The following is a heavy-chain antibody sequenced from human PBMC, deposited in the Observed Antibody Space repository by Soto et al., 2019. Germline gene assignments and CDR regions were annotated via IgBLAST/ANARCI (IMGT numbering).Heavy chain of an antibody. CDR2: ISYHGSDK. D-gene: IGHD4-17*01. Sequence: QVQLVESGGGVVQPGRSLRLSCAASGFTFSNYGMHWVRQAPGKGLEWVAVISYHGSDKYYADSVKGRFTISRDNSKNTLYLQMDXLXXXXXXXXXXXXXXXTTTVTTVGYWGQGTLVTVSS. CDR1: GFTFSNYG. J-gene: IGHJ4*02. V-gene: IGHV3-30*03. CDR3: XXXXXTTTVTTVGY.